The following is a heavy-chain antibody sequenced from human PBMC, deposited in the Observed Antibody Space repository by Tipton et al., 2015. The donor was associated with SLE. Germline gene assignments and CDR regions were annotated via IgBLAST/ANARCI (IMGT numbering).Heavy chain of an antibody. CDR2: INHSGKT. J-gene: IGHJ4*02. Sequence: TLSLTCTVSGGSISSNSYYWGWIRQPPGKGLEWIGEINHSGKTNYNPSLKSRITISVDTSKSQFSLELNSVTAADTAVYYCARRDYDIWGHFDFWGQGKLVTVSS. D-gene: IGHD3-9*01. CDR3: ARRDYDIWGHFDF. V-gene: IGHV4-39*07. CDR1: GGSISSNSYY.